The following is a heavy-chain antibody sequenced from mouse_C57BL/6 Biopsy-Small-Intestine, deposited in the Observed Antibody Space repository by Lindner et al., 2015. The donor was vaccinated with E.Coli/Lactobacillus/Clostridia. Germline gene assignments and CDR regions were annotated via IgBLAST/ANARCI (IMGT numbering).Heavy chain of an antibody. D-gene: IGHD2-3*01. Sequence: VQLQESGAELVRPGASVTLSCKASGFTFTDCEMNWVKQTPVHGLEWIGTIDPATGGNVYNQRFKDKAILTADKSSSTAYMELRSLTSEDSAVYFCARGGSYDGYYGWYFDVWGTGTTVTVSS. CDR1: GFTFTDCE. J-gene: IGHJ1*03. CDR3: ARGGSYDGYYGWYFDV. CDR2: IDPATGGN. V-gene: IGHV1-15*01.